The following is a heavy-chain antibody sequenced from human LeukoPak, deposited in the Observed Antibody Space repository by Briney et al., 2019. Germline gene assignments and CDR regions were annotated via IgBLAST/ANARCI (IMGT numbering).Heavy chain of an antibody. CDR1: GFTFSSYG. CDR2: ISYDGSNK. V-gene: IGHV3-30*03. J-gene: IGHJ3*02. CDR3: ARGRWFGEFNDAFDI. D-gene: IGHD3-10*01. Sequence: PWGSLRLSCAASGFTFSSYGMHWVRQSPGKGLEWVAVISYDGSNKYYADSVKGRFTISRDNAKNSLYLQMNSLRAEDTALYHCARGRWFGEFNDAFDIWGQGTMVTVSS.